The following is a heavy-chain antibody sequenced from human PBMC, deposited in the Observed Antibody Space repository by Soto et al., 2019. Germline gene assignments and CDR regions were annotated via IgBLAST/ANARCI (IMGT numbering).Heavy chain of an antibody. V-gene: IGHV3-33*01. CDR3: ARMSYDLYYFDY. Sequence: QVQLVESGGGVVQPGRSLRLSCAASGFTFSSYGMHWVRQAPGKGLEWVAVIWYDGSNKYYADSVKGRFTISRDNSKNTLYLQMTSLRAEDTAVYYCARMSYDLYYFDYWGQGTLVTVSS. CDR2: IWYDGSNK. D-gene: IGHD5-12*01. J-gene: IGHJ4*02. CDR1: GFTFSSYG.